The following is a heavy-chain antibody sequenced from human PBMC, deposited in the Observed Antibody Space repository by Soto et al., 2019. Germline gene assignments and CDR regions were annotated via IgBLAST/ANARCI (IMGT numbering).Heavy chain of an antibody. V-gene: IGHV4-59*01. CDR2: IYYSGST. J-gene: IGHJ4*02. D-gene: IGHD2-15*01. CDR1: GGSISSYY. Sequence: PSETLSLTCTVSGGSISSYYWSWIRQPPGKGLEWIGYIYYSGSTNYNPSLKSRVTISVDTSKNQSSLKLSSVTAADTAVYYCASGGSCYSRYCYFDYWGQGTLVTVSS. CDR3: ASGGSCYSRYCYFDY.